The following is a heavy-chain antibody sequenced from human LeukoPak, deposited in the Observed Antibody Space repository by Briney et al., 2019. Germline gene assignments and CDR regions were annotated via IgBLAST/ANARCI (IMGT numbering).Heavy chain of an antibody. V-gene: IGHV3-23*01. CDR3: ARGGGGGVIVLMVYALPY. CDR1: GFTFSSYA. J-gene: IGHJ4*02. Sequence: EGSLRLSCAASGFTFSSYAMSWVRQAPGKGLEWVSAISGSGGSTSYAQKFQGRVTMTRDTSTSTVYMELSSLRSEDTAVYYCARGGGGGVIVLMVYALPYWGQGTLVTVSS. D-gene: IGHD2-8*01. CDR2: ISGSGGST.